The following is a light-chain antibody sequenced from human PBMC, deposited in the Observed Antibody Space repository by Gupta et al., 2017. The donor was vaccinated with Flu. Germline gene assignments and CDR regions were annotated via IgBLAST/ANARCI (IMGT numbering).Light chain of an antibody. CDR2: RNN. CDR3: AAWDDSLSGHWV. Sequence: SVLTQPPSASGTPGQRVTISCSGSSSNIGSNYVYWYQQLPGTAPKLLIYRNNKRPAGVPDRCSGSKSGTSTSLAISGLRSEDEADYYCAAWDDSLSGHWVFGGGTKLTVL. CDR1: SSNIGSNY. J-gene: IGLJ3*02. V-gene: IGLV1-47*01.